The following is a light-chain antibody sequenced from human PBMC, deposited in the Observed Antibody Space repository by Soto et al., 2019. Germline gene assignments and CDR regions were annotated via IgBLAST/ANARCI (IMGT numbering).Light chain of an antibody. V-gene: IGKV1-5*03. J-gene: IGKJ1*01. Sequence: DIQMTQSPSPLSGNVGDRVTITCRASQTISSWLAWYQQKPGKAPKLLIYKASTLKSGVPSRFSGSGSGTEFTLTISSLQPDEFATYYCQHYNSYSEAFGQGTKVDI. CDR1: QTISSW. CDR3: QHYNSYSEA. CDR2: KAS.